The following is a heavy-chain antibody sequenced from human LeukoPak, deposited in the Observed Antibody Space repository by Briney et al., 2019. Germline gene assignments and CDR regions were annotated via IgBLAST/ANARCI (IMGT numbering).Heavy chain of an antibody. CDR1: GFTFSSYA. V-gene: IGHV3-23*01. CDR3: AKDIAALPYYYYYYGMDV. Sequence: SGASLRLSCAASGFTFSSYAMSWVRQAPGKGLEWVSAISGSGGCTYYADSVKGRFTISRDNSKNTLYLQMNSLRAEDTAVYYCAKDIAALPYYYYYYGMDVWGQGTTVTVSS. D-gene: IGHD6-13*01. CDR2: ISGSGGCT. J-gene: IGHJ6*02.